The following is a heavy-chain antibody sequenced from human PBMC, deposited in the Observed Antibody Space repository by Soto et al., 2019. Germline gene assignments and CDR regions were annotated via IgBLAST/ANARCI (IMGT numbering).Heavy chain of an antibody. CDR1: GYTFTSYF. CDR3: PRESDGAQYFDF. Sequence: VQLEQSGAEVKKPGASMKVSCQASGYTFTSYFIHWVRQAPGQGLEWMGVSHVGPDTTMYAQKFQGRVTVTRDTSTSTVYLEVSSLMSEDTAVYFCPRESDGAQYFDFWVQGTLVTVSS. CDR2: SHVGPDTT. J-gene: IGHJ4*02. V-gene: IGHV1-46*01.